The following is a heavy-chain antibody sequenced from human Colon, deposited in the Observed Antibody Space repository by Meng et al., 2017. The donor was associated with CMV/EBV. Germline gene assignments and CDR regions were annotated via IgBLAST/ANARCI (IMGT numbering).Heavy chain of an antibody. CDR3: GTFGGDFDY. CDR1: GYTFTGYL. V-gene: IGHV1-2*02. Sequence: QVHLMQPGAEMREPGASVKVSCKASGYTFTGYLIHWVRQAPGQGLEWMGWINPYSGDTIYAQIFEVGVTMTRDASITTAYLELSSLKSDDTAVYYCGTFGGDFDYWGQGTLVTVSS. CDR2: INPYSGDT. D-gene: IGHD3-3*01. J-gene: IGHJ4*02.